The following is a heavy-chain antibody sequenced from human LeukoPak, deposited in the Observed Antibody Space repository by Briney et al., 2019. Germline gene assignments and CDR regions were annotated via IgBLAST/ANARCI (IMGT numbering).Heavy chain of an antibody. CDR1: GYTFTGYY. V-gene: IGHV1-2*02. D-gene: IGHD6-19*01. J-gene: IGHJ5*02. CDR2: INPNSGGT. CDR3: AREIPGIAVAGRVAWFDP. Sequence: ASVKVSCKASGYTFTGYYMHWVRQAPGQGLEWMGWINPNSGGTNYAQEFQGRVTMTRDTSISTAYMELSRLRSDDTAVYYCAREIPGIAVAGRVAWFDPWGQGTLVTVSS.